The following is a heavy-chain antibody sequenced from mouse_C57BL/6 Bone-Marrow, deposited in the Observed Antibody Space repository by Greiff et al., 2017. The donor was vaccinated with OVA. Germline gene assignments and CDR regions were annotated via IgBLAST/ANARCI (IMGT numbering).Heavy chain of an antibody. J-gene: IGHJ4*01. V-gene: IGHV1-62-2*01. CDR1: GYTFTEYT. CDR2: FYPGSGSI. CDR3: ARHEEWDYYGSSPYYAMDY. Sequence: VQLQQSGAELVKPGASVKLSCKASGYTFTEYTIHWVKQRSGQGLEWIGWFYPGSGSIKDNEKFKDKATLTADKSSSTVYMELSRLTSEDSAVYFCARHEEWDYYGSSPYYAMDYWGQGTSVTVSS. D-gene: IGHD1-1*01.